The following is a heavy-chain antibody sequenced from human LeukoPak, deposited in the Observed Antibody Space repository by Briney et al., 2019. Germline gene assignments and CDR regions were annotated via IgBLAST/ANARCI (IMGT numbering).Heavy chain of an antibody. J-gene: IGHJ4*02. CDR1: GFTFSSYA. CDR3: ARGPDVVLVSHWSFFDY. CDR2: ISSSGGST. V-gene: IGHV3-64*01. Sequence: GGSLRLSCAASGFTFSSYAMHRVRQVPRKGLEYVSAISSSGGSTYYANSVKGRFTISRDNSKNTLYLQMGSLRTEDMAIYYCARGPDVVLVSHWSFFDYWGQGTLVTVSS. D-gene: IGHD2-8*02.